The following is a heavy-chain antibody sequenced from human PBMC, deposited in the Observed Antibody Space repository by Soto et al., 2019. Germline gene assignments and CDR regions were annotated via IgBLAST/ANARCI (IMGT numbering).Heavy chain of an antibody. CDR3: ARHTLRGRLLGYHSGSCMDV. V-gene: IGHV4-39*01. D-gene: IGHD1-26*01. Sequence: QLQLQESGPGLVKPSETLSLTCTVSGGSISSSSYYWGWIRQPPGKGLEWIGSIYYSGSTYYNPSLKSRVTISVDTSKNQFSLKLSSVTAADTAVYYCARHTLRGRLLGYHSGSCMDVWGQGTTVTVSS. CDR2: IYYSGST. CDR1: GGSISSSSYY. J-gene: IGHJ6*02.